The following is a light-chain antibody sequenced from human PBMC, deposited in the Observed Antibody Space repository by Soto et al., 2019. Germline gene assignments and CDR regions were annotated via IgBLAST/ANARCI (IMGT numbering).Light chain of an antibody. Sequence: IVVTLSLGTVSVSTRERASLSSMASQSVSSHLVWFQQKPGQAPRLLIYDASTRATGIPARFSGSGSGTDFTLTIISLEPEDVAVYYCHQRSNWPITFGQGTRLEIK. CDR2: DAS. V-gene: IGKV3-11*01. CDR1: QSVSSH. CDR3: HQRSNWPIT. J-gene: IGKJ5*01.